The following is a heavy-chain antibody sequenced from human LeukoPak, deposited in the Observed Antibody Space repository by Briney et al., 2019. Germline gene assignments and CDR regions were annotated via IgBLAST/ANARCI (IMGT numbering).Heavy chain of an antibody. CDR1: GFTFSEYW. D-gene: IGHD3-10*01. Sequence: PGGSLRLSCAASGFTFSEYWMTWVRQAPGKGLEWVASIKEDGSEKYYVDSVKGRCTISRDNAKNSLYLQMNSLRVEDTALYYCARDQGYGSGGYSFDYWGQGTRVTVSS. J-gene: IGHJ4*02. CDR3: ARDQGYGSGGYSFDY. CDR2: IKEDGSEK. V-gene: IGHV3-7*05.